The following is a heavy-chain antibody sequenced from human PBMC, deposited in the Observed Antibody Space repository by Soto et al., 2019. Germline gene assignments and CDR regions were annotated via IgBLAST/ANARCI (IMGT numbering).Heavy chain of an antibody. Sequence: NGLEWVSSISSSISYIYYADSVKGRFTISRDNAKNSLYLQMNSLRAEDTAVYYCAIFFQAGDGIRDCSTVSAFLLNRSSDL. D-gene: IGHD2-21*01. CDR2: ISSSISYI. CDR3: AIFFQAGDGIRDCSTVSAFLLNRSSDL. J-gene: IGHJ2*01. V-gene: IGHV3-21*01.